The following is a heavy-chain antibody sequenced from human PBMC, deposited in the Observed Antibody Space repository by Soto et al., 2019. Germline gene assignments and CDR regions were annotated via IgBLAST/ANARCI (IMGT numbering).Heavy chain of an antibody. CDR2: IYPGDSDT. CDR3: ARWGSGNFGRRPFDY. CDR1: GYSFTKYW. V-gene: IGHV5-51*01. J-gene: IGHJ4*02. D-gene: IGHD3-10*01. Sequence: EVQLVQSGAEVKKPGESLKISCKGSGYSFTKYWIGWVRQMPGKGLEWMGIIYPGDSDTRYSSSFQGQVTISADKSISTGYLQWSSLKASDTAMYYCARWGSGNFGRRPFDYWGRGTLVTASS.